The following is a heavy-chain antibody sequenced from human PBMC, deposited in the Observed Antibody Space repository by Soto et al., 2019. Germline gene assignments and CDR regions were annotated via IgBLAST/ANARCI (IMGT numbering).Heavy chain of an antibody. CDR3: ARAYSGRLPRRADYYYAMDV. CDR2: LGAADDP. D-gene: IGHD2-15*01. V-gene: IGHV3-13*05. J-gene: IGHJ6*02. Sequence: GGSLILSSTSSGFTLLYCVLHWVRQAEERRLEWVSALGAADDPYYVVSVKGRFTISRENAKNSLYLQMNNLRAGATAVYYCARAYSGRLPRRADYYYAMDVWGQGTTVNVSS. CDR1: GFTLLYCV.